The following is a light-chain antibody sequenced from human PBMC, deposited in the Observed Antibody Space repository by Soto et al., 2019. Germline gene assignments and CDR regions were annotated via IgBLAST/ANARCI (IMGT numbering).Light chain of an antibody. J-gene: IGKJ4*01. CDR2: GAS. CDR3: QQDNKFPSLT. CDR1: QSVSST. Sequence: EIVMTQSPATLSVSPGERATLSCRASQSVSSTLAWYHQKPGQAPRLLIYGASTRATGIPARFSGSGSGTEFTLTISSLLSEDFAVYYCQQDNKFPSLTFGGGTKVEIK. V-gene: IGKV3-15*01.